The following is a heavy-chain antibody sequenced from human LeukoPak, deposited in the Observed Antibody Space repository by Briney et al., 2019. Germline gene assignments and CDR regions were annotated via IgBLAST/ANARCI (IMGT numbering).Heavy chain of an antibody. CDR1: GGSISSYY. CDR3: ARDLWQADYGDNSDPYYYYYGMDV. CDR2: IYYTGST. D-gene: IGHD4-23*01. V-gene: IGHV4-59*01. J-gene: IGHJ6*02. Sequence: SETLSLTCTVSGGSISSYYWSWIRQPPGKGLEWIGYIYYTGSTNYNPSLKGRVTISIDTSKNQFSLKLSSVTAADTAVYYCARDLWQADYGDNSDPYYYYYGMDVWGQGTTVTVSS.